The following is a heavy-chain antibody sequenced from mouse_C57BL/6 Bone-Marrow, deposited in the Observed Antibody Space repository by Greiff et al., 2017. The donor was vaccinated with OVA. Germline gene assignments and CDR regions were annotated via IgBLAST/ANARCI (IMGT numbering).Heavy chain of an antibody. CDR3: ATGTGYFDV. D-gene: IGHD4-1*01. CDR2: IYPSDSET. V-gene: IGHV1-61*01. Sequence: QVHVKQPGAELVRPGSSVKLSCKASGYTFTSYWMDWVKQRPGQGLEWIGNIYPSDSETHYNQKFKDKATLTVDKSSSTAYMQLSSLTSEDSAVYYCATGTGYFDVWGTGTTVTVSS. CDR1: GYTFTSYW. J-gene: IGHJ1*03.